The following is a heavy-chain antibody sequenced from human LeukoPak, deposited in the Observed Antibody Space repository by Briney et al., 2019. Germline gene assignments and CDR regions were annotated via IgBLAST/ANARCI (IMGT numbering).Heavy chain of an antibody. CDR2: ISAYNGNT. CDR1: GYTFTSYG. V-gene: IGHV1-18*01. J-gene: IGHJ4*02. CDR3: ARDLGWLRMATIPDY. D-gene: IGHD5-24*01. Sequence: ASVKVSCKASGYTFTSYGISWVRQAPGQGLEWMGWISAYNGNTNYAQKLQGRVTMTTDTSTSTAYMKLRSLRSDDTAVYYCARDLGWLRMATIPDYWGQGTLVTVSS.